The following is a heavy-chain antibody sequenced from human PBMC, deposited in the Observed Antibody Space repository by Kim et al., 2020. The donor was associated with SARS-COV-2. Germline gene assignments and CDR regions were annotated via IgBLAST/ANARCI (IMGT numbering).Heavy chain of an antibody. CDR1: GGSISSGGYY. J-gene: IGHJ4*02. CDR3: ARGTIWFGELSSPRNDY. D-gene: IGHD3-10*01. CDR2: IYYSGST. V-gene: IGHV4-31*03. Sequence: SETLSLTCTVSGGSISSGGYYWSWIRQHPGKGLEWIGYIYYSGSTYYNPSLKSRVTISVDTSKNQFSLKLSSVTAADTAVYYCARGTIWFGELSSPRNDYWGQGTLVTVSS.